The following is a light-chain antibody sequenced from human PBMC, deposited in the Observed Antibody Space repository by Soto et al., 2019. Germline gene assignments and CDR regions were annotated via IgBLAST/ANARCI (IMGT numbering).Light chain of an antibody. J-gene: IGLJ1*01. Sequence: QTVVTQEPSLTVSPGGTVTLTCDFSTGAVTRGSYPNWFQQKPGQAPRALIYSTTYKHSWTPARFSGSLLGGKAALTLSGVQPEDEAEYYCLLSYGGAYVFGTGTKLTVL. CDR1: TGAVTRGSY. CDR2: STT. CDR3: LLSYGGAYV. V-gene: IGLV7-43*01.